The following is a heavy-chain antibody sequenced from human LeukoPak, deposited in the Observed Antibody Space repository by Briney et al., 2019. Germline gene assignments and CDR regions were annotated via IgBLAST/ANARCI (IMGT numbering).Heavy chain of an antibody. CDR1: GFSLSTNGMS. D-gene: IGHD6-13*01. CDR2: IDWDDDK. CDR3: ARCLAATGTLDY. V-gene: IGHV2-70*11. J-gene: IGHJ4*02. Sequence: SCPTLVNPTQTLTLTCTFSGFSLSTNGMSVTWVRQPPGKALEWLARIDWDDDKYYSASLKTRLTISKDTSKNQVVLTMTNMDPVDTATYFCARCLAATGTLDYWGQGALVTVSS.